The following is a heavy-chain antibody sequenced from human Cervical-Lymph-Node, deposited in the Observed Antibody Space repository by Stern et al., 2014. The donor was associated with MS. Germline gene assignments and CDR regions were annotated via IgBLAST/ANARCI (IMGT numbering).Heavy chain of an antibody. CDR2: INAGNGNT. CDR3: ARDHCTNGVCYFGY. V-gene: IGHV1-3*01. D-gene: IGHD2-8*01. Sequence: VQLVQSGAEVKKPGASVKVSCKASGYTFTSYAMHWVRQAPGQRLEWMGWINAGNGNTKYSQKFQGRVTITRDTSASTAYMELSSLRSEDTAVYYCARDHCTNGVCYFGYWGQGTLVTVSS. CDR1: GYTFTSYA. J-gene: IGHJ4*02.